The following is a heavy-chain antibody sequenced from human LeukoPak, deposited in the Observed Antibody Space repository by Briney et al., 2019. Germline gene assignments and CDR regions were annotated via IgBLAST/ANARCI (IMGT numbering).Heavy chain of an antibody. D-gene: IGHD7-27*01. V-gene: IGHV3-7*01. CDR2: IKTDGSLT. Sequence: PGGSLRLSCAASGFTFSNAWMTWVRQAPGKGLEWVADIKTDGSLTYYVDSVKGRFTISRDNAKNSLYLQMNSLRAEDMAVYYCARDLNWEAYWGQGTLVSVSS. J-gene: IGHJ4*02. CDR3: ARDLNWEAY. CDR1: GFTFSNAW.